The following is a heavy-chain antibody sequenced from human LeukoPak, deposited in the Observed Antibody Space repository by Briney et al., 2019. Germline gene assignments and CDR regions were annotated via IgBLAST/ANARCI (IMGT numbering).Heavy chain of an antibody. CDR3: AREAAAQYYFDY. D-gene: IGHD6-13*01. CDR2: IYYSGST. CDR1: GGSISSYY. Sequence: SETLSLTCTVSGGSISSYYRSWIRQPPGKGLEWIGYIYYSGSTNYNPSLKSRVTISVDTSKNQFSLKLSSVTAADTAVYYCAREAAAQYYFDYWGQGTLVTVSS. J-gene: IGHJ4*02. V-gene: IGHV4-59*12.